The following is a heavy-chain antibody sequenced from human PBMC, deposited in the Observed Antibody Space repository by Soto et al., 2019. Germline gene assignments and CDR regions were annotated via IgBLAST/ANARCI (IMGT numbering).Heavy chain of an antibody. CDR1: GGSISSSSYY. J-gene: IGHJ3*02. Sequence: QLQLQESGPGLVKPSETLSLTCTVSGGSISSSSYYWGWIRQPPGKGLEWIGSIYYSGSTYYNPSLKGRVTISVDTSKNQVSLKLSSVTAADTTVYYCARRGYYAISAFDIWGQGTMVTVSS. V-gene: IGHV4-39*01. D-gene: IGHD2-8*01. CDR3: ARRGYYAISAFDI. CDR2: IYYSGST.